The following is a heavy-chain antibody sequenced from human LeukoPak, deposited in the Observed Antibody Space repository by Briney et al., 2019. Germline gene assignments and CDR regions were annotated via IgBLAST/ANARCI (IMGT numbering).Heavy chain of an antibody. D-gene: IGHD2-15*01. V-gene: IGHV3-7*01. CDR2: IKHDGSEK. Sequence: GGSLRLSCTASGFIFSTYWMTWVRQAPGKGLEWVANIKHDGSEKYYADSVKGRFTISRDNSKRALFLQTDSLRYEDTAIYYCANGGYYSLDSWGQGTLVTVSS. CDR3: ANGGYYSLDS. J-gene: IGHJ4*02. CDR1: GFIFSTYW.